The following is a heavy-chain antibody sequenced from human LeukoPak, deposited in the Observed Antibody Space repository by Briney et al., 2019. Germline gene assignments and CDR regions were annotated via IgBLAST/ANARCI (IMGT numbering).Heavy chain of an antibody. J-gene: IGHJ4*02. CDR3: SGRDSSRSPRAY. V-gene: IGHV3-7*01. CDR1: GLTFTDFW. D-gene: IGHD2-2*01. Sequence: GGSLRLSCAASGLTFTDFWMNWVRLAPGRGLEWLANIKPDGNEKYYVDSVKGRFAISRDNAKNGVYLEMNSLRAEDTGVYYCSGRDSSRSPRAYWGQGTLVRVSS. CDR2: IKPDGNEK.